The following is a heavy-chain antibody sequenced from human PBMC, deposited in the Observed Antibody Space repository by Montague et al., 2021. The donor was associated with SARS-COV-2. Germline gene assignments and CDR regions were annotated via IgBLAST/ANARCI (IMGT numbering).Heavy chain of an antibody. Sequence: SETLSLTCTVTGGPISGSSDYWGWIHQSPGKGREWIASVDYSGNTYYSPSLKSRLTISVDTSKNQFSLKLNSVTAADTALYYCARREYSYGWGDWGQGTLVTVSS. CDR1: GGPISGSSDY. D-gene: IGHD5-18*01. V-gene: IGHV4-39*01. CDR2: VDYSGNT. J-gene: IGHJ4*02. CDR3: ARREYSYGWGD.